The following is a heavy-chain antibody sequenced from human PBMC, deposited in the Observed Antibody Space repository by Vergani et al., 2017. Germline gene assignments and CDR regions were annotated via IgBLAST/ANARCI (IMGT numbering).Heavy chain of an antibody. Sequence: QVQLVESGGGVVQRGGSLRLSCATSGFTLSNYDMQWIRQGPGKGLEFVAFIQFDGSNQYYADSVKGRFTLSRDFSKNTLYLQMTSLRIDDTATYYCAKHFRGWSIDYGGQGTQVIVSS. J-gene: IGHJ4*02. V-gene: IGHV3-30*02. CDR2: IQFDGSNQ. CDR3: AKHFRGWSIDY. CDR1: GFTLSNYD. D-gene: IGHD3-3*01.